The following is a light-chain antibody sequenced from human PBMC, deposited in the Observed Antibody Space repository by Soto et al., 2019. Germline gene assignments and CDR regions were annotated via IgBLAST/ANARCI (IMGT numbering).Light chain of an antibody. CDR2: EVT. J-gene: IGLJ1*01. CDR3: SSYSSSYAYV. Sequence: QSVLTQPASVSGSPGQSIAISCTGTSSDVGGYNYVSWYQQHPGKAPQLIIHEVTNRPSGVSNRFSGSKSGNTASLTISGLQAEDEADYYCSSYSSSYAYVFGAGTRSPS. CDR1: SSDVGGYNY. V-gene: IGLV2-14*01.